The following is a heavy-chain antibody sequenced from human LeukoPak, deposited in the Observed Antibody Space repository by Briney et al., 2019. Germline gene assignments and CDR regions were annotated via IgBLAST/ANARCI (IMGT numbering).Heavy chain of an antibody. V-gene: IGHV4-39*01. CDR2: IYYSGNT. CDR1: GDSISTYNYF. D-gene: IGHD3-22*01. CDR3: ARASGGYYWDFDY. J-gene: IGHJ4*02. Sequence: NPSETLSLTCTVSGDSISTYNYFWGWIRQPPGRGLEWIGSIYYSGNTYYSPSLKSRVTISADTSKSQFSLKVTSVTAADTAVYYCARASGGYYWDFDYWGQGTLVTVSS.